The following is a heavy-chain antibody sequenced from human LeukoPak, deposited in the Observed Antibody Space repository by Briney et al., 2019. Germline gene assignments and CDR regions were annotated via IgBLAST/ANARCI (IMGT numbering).Heavy chain of an antibody. V-gene: IGHV4-39*01. CDR1: GGSISSSSYY. D-gene: IGHD5-24*01. J-gene: IGHJ4*02. CDR3: ARREDGFNY. CDR2: IYYSGST. Sequence: SETLSLTCTVSGGSISSSSYYWGWIRQPPGKGLEWIGSIYYSGSTYYNPSLKSRVTISVDTSKNQFSLKLSSVTAADTAVYYCARREDGFNYWGQGTLVTVS.